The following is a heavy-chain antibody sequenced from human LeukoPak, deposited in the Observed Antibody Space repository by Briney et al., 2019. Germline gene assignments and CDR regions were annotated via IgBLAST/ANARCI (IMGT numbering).Heavy chain of an antibody. CDR1: GFTVSSNY. Sequence: PGGSLRLSCAASGFTVSSNYMSWVRQAPGKGLEWVSVIYSGGSTYYADSVKGRFTISRDNSKNTLYLQMNSLRAEDTAVYYCARDAYGDARNPFDYWGQGTLVTVSS. CDR3: ARDAYGDARNPFDY. J-gene: IGHJ4*02. D-gene: IGHD4-17*01. V-gene: IGHV3-66*02. CDR2: IYSGGST.